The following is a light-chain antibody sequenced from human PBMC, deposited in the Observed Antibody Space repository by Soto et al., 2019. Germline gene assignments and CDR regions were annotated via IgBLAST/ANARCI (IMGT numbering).Light chain of an antibody. J-gene: IGLJ2*01. CDR1: SSDVGTYNY. Sequence: QSVLTQPRSVSGPPGQSVSVSCSGTSSDVGTYNYVSWYQQHPGKAPKLMIYDVSKRPSGVPDRFSGSKSGNTASLTISGLQAEDEADYYCCSYAGGYTHAVXGGGT. V-gene: IGLV2-11*01. CDR3: CSYAGGYTHAV. CDR2: DVS.